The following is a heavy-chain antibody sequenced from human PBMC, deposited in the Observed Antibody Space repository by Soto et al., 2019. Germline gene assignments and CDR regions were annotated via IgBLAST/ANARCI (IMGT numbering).Heavy chain of an antibody. D-gene: IGHD1-1*01. CDR1: GGTFSSYT. CDR2: IIPILGVT. J-gene: IGHJ4*02. V-gene: IGHV1-69*02. Sequence: SVKVSCKSSGGTFSSYTISWVRQAPGQGLEWMGRIIPILGVTNYAQKFQGRVTITADKSTSTVYLDLSSLSAEDTAVYYCAKGGWNWDDAPPGYFDYWGQGTLVTVS. CDR3: AKGGWNWDDAPPGYFDY.